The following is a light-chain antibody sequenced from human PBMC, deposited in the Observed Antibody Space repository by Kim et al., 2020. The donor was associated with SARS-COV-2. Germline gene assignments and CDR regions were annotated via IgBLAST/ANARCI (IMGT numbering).Light chain of an antibody. V-gene: IGKV1-39*01. CDR2: AAS. CDR1: QAIISY. J-gene: IGKJ3*01. Sequence: DIQVTQSPSSLSASIGDRVTITCRTSQAIISYLNWYQQKPGRATKILINAASNLQSGVPSRFSGSGSGTEFSLTISNLQPEDFATYYCQQAYSTPFTFGPGTKVDIK. CDR3: QQAYSTPFT.